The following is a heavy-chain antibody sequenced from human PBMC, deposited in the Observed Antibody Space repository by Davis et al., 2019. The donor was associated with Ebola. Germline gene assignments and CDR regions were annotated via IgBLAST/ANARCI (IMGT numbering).Heavy chain of an antibody. CDR3: AKGGAAAAVFDY. CDR2: ISYDEKTT. J-gene: IGHJ4*02. Sequence: GESLKISCAGSGCTFGSYGMHWVRQAPGKGLGWVAVISYDEKTTYYADSAKGRFTISRDNSKNTLYLQMNRLRSDDTAVYYCAKGGAAAAVFDYWGQGTLVTVSA. CDR1: GCTFGSYG. D-gene: IGHD2-2*01. V-gene: IGHV3-30*18.